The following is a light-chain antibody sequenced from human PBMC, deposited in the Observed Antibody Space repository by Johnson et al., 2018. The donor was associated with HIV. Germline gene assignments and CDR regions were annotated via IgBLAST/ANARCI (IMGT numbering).Light chain of an antibody. V-gene: IGLV1-51*02. CDR2: KNH. CDR1: SSTIGNNY. Sequence: QSVLTQPPSVSAAPGQKVAISCSGSSSTIGNNYVSWYQLLPGTPPKLLIFKNHERPSGIPDRFSASKSGTSAILDITGLQTGDEADYYCGTLDNSLGAHYVFGIGTKVTVL. CDR3: GTLDNSLGAHYV. J-gene: IGLJ1*01.